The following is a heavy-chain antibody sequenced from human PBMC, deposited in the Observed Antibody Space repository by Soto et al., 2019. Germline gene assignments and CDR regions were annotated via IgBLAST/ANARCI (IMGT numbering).Heavy chain of an antibody. V-gene: IGHV1-18*01. CDR2: ISSYNGNT. J-gene: IGHJ3*01. CDR1: GYPFNSYG. CDR3: ARERDGEWFPRRF. Sequence: QVQLVQSGAEVKKPGASVKVSCKASGYPFNSYGMSWVRQAPGQGPQWMGWISSYNGNTNYAENFQGRVTMTTDTSSNTAYMELKNLRSDDTAVYYCARERDGEWFPRRFWGQGTMVIVS. D-gene: IGHD3-3*01.